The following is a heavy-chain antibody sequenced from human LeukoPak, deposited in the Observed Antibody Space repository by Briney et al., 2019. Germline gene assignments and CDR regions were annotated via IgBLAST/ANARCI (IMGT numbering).Heavy chain of an antibody. CDR1: GFTFSNAW. CDR3: ASDGGAFDI. V-gene: IGHV3-7*04. CDR2: IKQDGSEK. J-gene: IGHJ3*02. Sequence: GGSLRLSCAASGFTFSNAWMSWVRQAPGKGLEWVANIKQDGSEKYYVDSVKGRFTISRDNAKNSLYLQMNSLRAEDTAVYYCASDGGAFDIWGQGTMVTVSS.